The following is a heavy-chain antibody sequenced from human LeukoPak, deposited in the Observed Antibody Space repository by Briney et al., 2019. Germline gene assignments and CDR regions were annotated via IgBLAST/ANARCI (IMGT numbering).Heavy chain of an antibody. Sequence: GGSLRLSCASSGFTFSSYAMSWVRRAPGKGLEWVSAISGSAGSTFYADSVKGRFTISRDNSKSTLYLQMNSLRAEDTAVYYCAKGYCSSTTCYSRFDPWGQGTLVTVSS. CDR1: GFTFSSYA. D-gene: IGHD2-2*01. J-gene: IGHJ5*02. CDR2: ISGSAGST. V-gene: IGHV3-23*01. CDR3: AKGYCSSTTCYSRFDP.